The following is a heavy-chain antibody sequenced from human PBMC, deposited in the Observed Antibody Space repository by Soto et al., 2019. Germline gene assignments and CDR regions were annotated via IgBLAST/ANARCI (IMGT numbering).Heavy chain of an antibody. CDR3: ARLYASGTYFVDY. D-gene: IGHD3-10*01. V-gene: IGHV4-39*01. J-gene: IGHJ4*02. CDR2: IYYSGST. Sequence: QLQLQESGPGLVKPSEILSLTCTVSGGSISSSCCYWGWIRQPPGKGLEWIGTIYYSGSTYYNPSLESRVTVSVDTSKKQFSLRLSSATAADTALYYCARLYASGTYFVDYWGQGTLVTVSS. CDR1: GGSISSSCCY.